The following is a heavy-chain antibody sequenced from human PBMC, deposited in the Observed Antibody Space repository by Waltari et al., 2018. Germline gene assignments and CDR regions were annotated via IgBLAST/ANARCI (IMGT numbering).Heavy chain of an antibody. Sequence: QLQLQESGPGLVKPSETLSLTCTVSGGSISSSSYYWGWIRQPPGKGLEWIGSIYYSGSTYYNPSLKSRVTISVDTSKNQFSLKLSSVTAEDTALYHCARAGGPIAAAGTQRWGWFDPWGQGTLVTVSS. J-gene: IGHJ5*02. CDR1: GGSISSSSYY. CDR3: ARAGGPIAAAGTQRWGWFDP. D-gene: IGHD6-13*01. V-gene: IGHV4-39*07. CDR2: IYYSGST.